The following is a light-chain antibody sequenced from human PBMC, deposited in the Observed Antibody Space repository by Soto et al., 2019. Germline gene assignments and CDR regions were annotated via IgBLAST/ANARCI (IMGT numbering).Light chain of an antibody. CDR2: AAS. CDR3: QQSYRSPPT. Sequence: DIQMTQSPSSLSASVEDRVIITCRASQSISNHLNWYQQKPGKAPKLLIFAASSLQSGVPSRFSGSRSGPDFTLTISSLQPEDFATYYCQQSYRSPPTFGQGTEVDIK. J-gene: IGKJ1*01. V-gene: IGKV1-39*01. CDR1: QSISNH.